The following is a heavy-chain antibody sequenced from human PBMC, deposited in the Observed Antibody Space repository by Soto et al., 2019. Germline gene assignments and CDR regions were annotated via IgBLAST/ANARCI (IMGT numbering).Heavy chain of an antibody. CDR1: GGSISSGGYY. V-gene: IGHV4-31*03. J-gene: IGHJ4*02. CDR3: AHMKGLRAAREAGIFDY. D-gene: IGHD6-6*01. Sequence: QVQLQESGPGLVKPSQTLSLTCTVSGGSISSGGYYWSWIRQHPGKGLEWIGYIYYSGSTYYNPSLKSRVTISVDPSKNQFSLKLSSVTAADTAVYYCAHMKGLRAAREAGIFDYWGQGTLVTVSS. CDR2: IYYSGST.